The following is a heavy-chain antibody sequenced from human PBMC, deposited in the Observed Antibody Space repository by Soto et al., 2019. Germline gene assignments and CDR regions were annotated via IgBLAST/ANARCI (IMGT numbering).Heavy chain of an antibody. V-gene: IGHV4-34*01. Sequence: SETLSLTCAVYGGSFSGNHWSWIRQPPGKGPEWIGEINHSGSANYNPSLKSRVTISIDTSKKHFSLKLSSVTAADTAVYYCTRAYIGLNFDYWGQGTQVTVS. J-gene: IGHJ4*02. CDR3: TRAYIGLNFDY. CDR1: GGSFSGNH. D-gene: IGHD3-16*01. CDR2: INHSGSA.